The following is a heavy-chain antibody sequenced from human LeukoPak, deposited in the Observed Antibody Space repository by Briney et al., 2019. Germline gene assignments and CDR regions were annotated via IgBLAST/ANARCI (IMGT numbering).Heavy chain of an antibody. CDR2: ISSSSSYI. Sequence: GGSLRLSCAASGFTFSSYSMNWVRQAPGKGLEWVSSISSSSSYIYYADSVKGRFTISRDNTKNSLYLQMNSLRAEDTAVYYCARGGSYYAFDIWGQGTMVTVSS. J-gene: IGHJ3*02. D-gene: IGHD1-26*01. V-gene: IGHV3-21*01. CDR1: GFTFSSYS. CDR3: ARGGSYYAFDI.